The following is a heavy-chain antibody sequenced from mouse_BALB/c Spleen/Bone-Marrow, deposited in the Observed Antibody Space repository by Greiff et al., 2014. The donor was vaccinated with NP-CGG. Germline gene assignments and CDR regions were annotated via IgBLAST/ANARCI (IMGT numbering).Heavy chain of an antibody. V-gene: IGHV14-3*02. J-gene: IGHJ3*01. Sequence: EVQLQQSGAELVKPGASVKLSCTASGFNIKDTYMHWVKQRPEQGLEWIGRIDPANGNTKYDPKFQGKATITADTSSNTAYLQLSSLTSEDTAVYYRARGDYGSSYAYWGQGTLVTVSA. CDR2: IDPANGNT. D-gene: IGHD1-1*01. CDR1: GFNIKDTY. CDR3: ARGDYGSSYAY.